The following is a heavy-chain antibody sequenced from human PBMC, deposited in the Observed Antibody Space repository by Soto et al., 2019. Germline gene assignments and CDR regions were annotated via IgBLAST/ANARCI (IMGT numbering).Heavy chain of an antibody. V-gene: IGHV1-46*03. Sequence: ASVKVPCKASGYTLTSYYMHWVRQAPGQGLEWMGIINPSGGSTSYAQKFQGRVTMTRDTSTSTVYMELSSLRSEDTAVYYCARSPLVVPQPLDYWGQGTLVTVSS. D-gene: IGHD2-2*01. J-gene: IGHJ4*02. CDR3: ARSPLVVPQPLDY. CDR2: INPSGGST. CDR1: GYTLTSYY.